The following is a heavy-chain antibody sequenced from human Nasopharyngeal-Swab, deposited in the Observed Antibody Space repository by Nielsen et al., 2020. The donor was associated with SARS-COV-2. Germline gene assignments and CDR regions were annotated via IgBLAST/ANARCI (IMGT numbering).Heavy chain of an antibody. CDR2: IYSSGST. V-gene: IGHV4-39*01. D-gene: IGHD2-15*01. Sequence: RQGPGKGREWIGSIYSSGSTYYNPSLKSRDTVSVDTSKNQFSLKLGYVTAADTAVYYCARHTSALVVAATGYFDYWGQGTLVTVSS. J-gene: IGHJ4*02. CDR3: ARHTSALVVAATGYFDY.